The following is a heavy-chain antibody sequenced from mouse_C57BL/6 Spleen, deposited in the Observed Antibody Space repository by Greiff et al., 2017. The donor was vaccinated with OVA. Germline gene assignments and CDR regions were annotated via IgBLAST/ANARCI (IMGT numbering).Heavy chain of an antibody. D-gene: IGHD2-5*01. CDR2: IYYGSGNP. CDR1: GYSFTSYY. Sequence: VKLQESGPELVKPGASVKISCKASGYSFTSYYIHWVKQRPGQGLEWIGWIYYGSGNPKYNEKFKGKATLTADTSYITAYMQLSSLTSEDSAVYYCAREYYSSPFAYWGQGTLVTVSA. V-gene: IGHV1-66*01. J-gene: IGHJ3*01. CDR3: AREYYSSPFAY.